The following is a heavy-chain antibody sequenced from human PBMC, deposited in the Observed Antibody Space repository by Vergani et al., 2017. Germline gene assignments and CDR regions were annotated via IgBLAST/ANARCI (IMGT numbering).Heavy chain of an antibody. Sequence: QVQLVQSGAEVKKPGSSVKVSCKASGGTFSSYTISWVRQAPGQGLEWMGRIIPILGIANYAQKFQGRVTITADKSTSTAYMELSSLRSEDTAVYYCARDQGSSTSWTFGESRFDPWGQGTLVTVSS. CDR2: IIPILGIA. V-gene: IGHV1-69*08. J-gene: IGHJ5*02. D-gene: IGHD2-2*01. CDR3: ARDQGSSTSWTFGESRFDP. CDR1: GGTFSSYT.